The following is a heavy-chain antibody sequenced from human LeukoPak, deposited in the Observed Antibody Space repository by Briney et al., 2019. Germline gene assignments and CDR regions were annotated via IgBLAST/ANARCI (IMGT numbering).Heavy chain of an antibody. CDR3: AKDIRIAAAGTFDY. CDR1: GFAFSSYG. Sequence: GGSLRLSCAASGFAFSSYGMHWVRQAPGKGLEWVAVISYDGSNKYYADSVKGRFTISRDNSKNTLYLQMNSLRAEDTAVYYCAKDIRIAAAGTFDYWGQGTLVTVSS. V-gene: IGHV3-30*18. J-gene: IGHJ4*02. D-gene: IGHD6-13*01. CDR2: ISYDGSNK.